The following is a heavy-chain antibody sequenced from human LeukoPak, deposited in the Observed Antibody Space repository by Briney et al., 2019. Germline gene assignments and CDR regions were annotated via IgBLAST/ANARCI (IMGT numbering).Heavy chain of an antibody. V-gene: IGHV2-70*11. CDR3: ARMGVILGSYKWFDP. D-gene: IGHD3-10*01. CDR2: IDWDDDK. J-gene: IGHJ5*02. CDR1: GFSLSRSGMC. Sequence: ESGPTLVNPTQTLTLTCTFSGFSLSRSGMCVSWIRQPPWKALEWLARIDWDDDKYYSTSLKTRLTISKDTSKNQVVLTMTNMDPVDTATYYCARMGVILGSYKWFDPWGQGTLVTVSS.